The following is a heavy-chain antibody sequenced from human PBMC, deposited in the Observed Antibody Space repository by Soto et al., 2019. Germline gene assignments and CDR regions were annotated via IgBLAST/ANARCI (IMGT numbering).Heavy chain of an antibody. Sequence: QVQLVESGGGVVQPGGSLRLSCAASGFIFSSSGMHWVRQAPGKGLEWVTFMSSGGSSKFYADSVKGRFTISRDNSKNTLYLQMNSLSAEDTAVYYCAKDTGSSSPSPHYWGQGTLVTVSS. D-gene: IGHD6-6*01. CDR3: AKDTGSSSPSPHY. J-gene: IGHJ4*02. CDR2: MSSGGSSK. V-gene: IGHV3-30*18. CDR1: GFIFSSSG.